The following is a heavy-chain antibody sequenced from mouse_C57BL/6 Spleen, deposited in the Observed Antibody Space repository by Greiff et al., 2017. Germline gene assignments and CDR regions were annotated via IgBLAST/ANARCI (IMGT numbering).Heavy chain of an antibody. Sequence: EVQLQQSGPELVKPGASVKISCKASGYTFTDYYMNWVKQSHGKSLEWIGDINPNNGGTSYNQKFKGKATLTVDKSSSTAYMELRSLTSEDSAVYYCARGGVTTVFDYWGQGTTRTVSS. J-gene: IGHJ2*01. CDR1: GYTFTDYY. V-gene: IGHV1-26*01. D-gene: IGHD1-1*01. CDR3: ARGGVTTVFDY. CDR2: INPNNGGT.